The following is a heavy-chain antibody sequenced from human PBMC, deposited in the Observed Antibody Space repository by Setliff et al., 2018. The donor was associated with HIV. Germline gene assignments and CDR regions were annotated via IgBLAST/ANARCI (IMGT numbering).Heavy chain of an antibody. V-gene: IGHV1-18*01. D-gene: IGHD5-12*01. CDR1: GYTFNNYG. Sequence: ASVKVSCKASGYTFNNYGISWVRQAPGQGLEWMGWINTHSGYTNYAQNVQGRVTVTMDTSTSTAYMELRSLKSGDTAVYYCARGKTWLRFLDYWGQGTLVTVP. J-gene: IGHJ4*02. CDR3: ARGKTWLRFLDY. CDR2: INTHSGYT.